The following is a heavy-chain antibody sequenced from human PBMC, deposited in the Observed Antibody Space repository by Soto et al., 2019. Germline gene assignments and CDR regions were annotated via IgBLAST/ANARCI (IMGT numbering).Heavy chain of an antibody. CDR3: ARDGRHSGYDIFPIFDP. CDR1: GVSISSGDYY. CDR2: IYYSGST. Sequence: PSETLSLTCTVSGVSISSGDYYWSWIRQPPGKGLEWIGYIYYSGSTYYNPSLKSRVTISVDTSKNQFSLKLSSVTAADTAVYYCARDGRHSGYDIFPIFDPWGQGTLVTVSS. V-gene: IGHV4-30-4*01. D-gene: IGHD5-12*01. J-gene: IGHJ5*02.